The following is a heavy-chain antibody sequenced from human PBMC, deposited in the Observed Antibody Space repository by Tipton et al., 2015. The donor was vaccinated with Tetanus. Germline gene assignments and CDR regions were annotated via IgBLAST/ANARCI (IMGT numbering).Heavy chain of an antibody. J-gene: IGHJ3*01. Sequence: TLSLTCTVSVGSISSGDYYWSWVRQPPGRGLEWIGNVHNSGSTKYSPSLRSRVTLSVDTSKNQFSLKLSAVTAADTAIYYCTRIGWPQQNKPAFDLWGQGTMVTVSP. D-gene: IGHD6-19*01. CDR3: TRIGWPQQNKPAFDL. CDR1: VGSISSGDYY. CDR2: VHNSGST. V-gene: IGHV4-61*08.